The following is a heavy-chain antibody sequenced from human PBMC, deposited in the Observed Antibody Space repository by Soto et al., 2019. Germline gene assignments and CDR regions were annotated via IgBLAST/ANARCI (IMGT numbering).Heavy chain of an antibody. J-gene: IGHJ2*01. Sequence: QGQLVQSGAEVTKPGSSVKVSCKASGGTFSSYAISWVRQAPGQGLEWVGVIIPILGTANYAQKFQGRVTLTADQCLSTGYMELSSLRSDDMAVYYCASSRGDRDYGDFYWYFDLWVRGTLVSVSS. V-gene: IGHV1-69*01. D-gene: IGHD4-17*01. CDR3: ASSRGDRDYGDFYWYFDL. CDR1: GGTFSSYA. CDR2: IIPILGTA.